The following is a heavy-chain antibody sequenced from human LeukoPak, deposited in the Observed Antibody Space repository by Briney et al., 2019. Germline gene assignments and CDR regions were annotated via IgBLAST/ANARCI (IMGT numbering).Heavy chain of an antibody. Sequence: GGSLRLSCAASGFTVSSNYMSWVRQAPGKGLEWVSIIYSGGSTYYADSVKGRFTISRGNSKNTLYLQMNSLRSEDTAVYYCARVGVADDWDYWGQGTLVTVSS. V-gene: IGHV3-53*05. CDR1: GFTVSSNY. CDR2: IYSGGST. D-gene: IGHD2-15*01. CDR3: ARVGVADDWDY. J-gene: IGHJ4*02.